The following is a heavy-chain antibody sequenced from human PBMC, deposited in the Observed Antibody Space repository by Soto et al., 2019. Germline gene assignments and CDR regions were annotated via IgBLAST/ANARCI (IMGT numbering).Heavy chain of an antibody. J-gene: IGHJ5*02. V-gene: IGHV4-4*07. CDR2: MYISGTT. CDR1: GGSVSSNY. D-gene: IGHD6-6*01. Sequence: QVQLQESGPGLVKPSETLSLTCIVSGGSVSSNYWTWIRQPAGKGLEWIGRMYISGTTDYNPSLKGRVTMSVDTSKNQFSLTLTSVTAADTAVYYCARERAAPSWIDPWGRGTLVTVSS. CDR3: ARERAAPSWIDP.